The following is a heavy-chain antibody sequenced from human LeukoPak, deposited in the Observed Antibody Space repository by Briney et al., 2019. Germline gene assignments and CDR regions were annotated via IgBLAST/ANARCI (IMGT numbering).Heavy chain of an antibody. Sequence: SETLSLTCTVSGGSVSSSSYYWSWIRQPPGKGLEWIGYIYYSGSTKYNPSLKSRVTISVDTSKNQFSLKLSSVTAADTAVYYCARGPGFEDSSSWSHWYFDLWGRGTLVTVSS. D-gene: IGHD6-13*01. CDR2: IYYSGST. CDR1: GGSVSSSSYY. CDR3: ARGPGFEDSSSWSHWYFDL. J-gene: IGHJ2*01. V-gene: IGHV4-61*01.